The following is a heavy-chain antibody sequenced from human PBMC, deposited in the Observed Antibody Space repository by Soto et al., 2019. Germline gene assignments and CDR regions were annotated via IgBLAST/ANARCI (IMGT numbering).Heavy chain of an antibody. CDR3: VKDESINWYSGHFRH. V-gene: IGHV3-9*01. D-gene: IGHD6-13*01. CDR2: SNWNSGSI. J-gene: IGHJ1*01. CDR1: GFTFDDYA. Sequence: VQLVESGGGLVQPGRSLRLSCAASGFTFDDYAMHWVRQVPGKGLEWVSGSNWNSGSIGYGDSVKGRFAMSRDNAKNSLHLQMNSLSAEDTAFYYCVKDESINWYSGHFRHWGQGTLVTVSS.